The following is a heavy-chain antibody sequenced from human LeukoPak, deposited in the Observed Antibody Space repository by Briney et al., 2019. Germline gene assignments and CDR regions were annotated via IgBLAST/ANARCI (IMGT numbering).Heavy chain of an antibody. D-gene: IGHD5-24*01. Sequence: GSSVKVSCKASGSTFSSYAISWVRQAPGQGLEWMGGIIPVLNTANYAQNFQGRVTITADESTSTAYMELSSLRSEDTAVYYCARDLGSRDGYNPPNLFDNWGQGTLVTVSS. CDR1: GSTFSSYA. J-gene: IGHJ4*02. CDR3: ARDLGSRDGYNPPNLFDN. CDR2: IIPVLNTA. V-gene: IGHV1-69*01.